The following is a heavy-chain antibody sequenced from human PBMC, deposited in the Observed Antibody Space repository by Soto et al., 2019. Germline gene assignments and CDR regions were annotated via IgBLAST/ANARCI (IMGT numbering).Heavy chain of an antibody. V-gene: IGHV3-72*01. D-gene: IGHD1-26*01. Sequence: EVQLVESGGGLVQPGGSLRLSCAASGFTFADYYMDWVRQVPGKGLEWVGRTRNRANSYAPEYAPSVKGRFTISRDDXXXXMXXXXXXXXXXXXXXXXXXXXXGXSYDYWGQGALVTVSS. J-gene: IGHJ4*02. CDR2: TRNRANSYAP. CDR3: XXXXGXSYDY. CDR1: GFTFADYY.